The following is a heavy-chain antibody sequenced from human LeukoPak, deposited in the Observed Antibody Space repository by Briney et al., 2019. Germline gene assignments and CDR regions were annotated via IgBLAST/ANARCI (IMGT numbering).Heavy chain of an antibody. CDR2: IYTAGSK. Sequence: GGSLRLSCAASGFTVSGNYMSWVRQAPGKGLEWVSVIYTAGSKSNADYVKGRLTISRDKSKNTLYLQMNTLRAEDTAVYFCAGGNTWPGLSYWGQGTLLTVSS. V-gene: IGHV3-53*01. J-gene: IGHJ4*02. CDR1: GFTVSGNY. CDR3: AGGNTWPGLSY. D-gene: IGHD6-25*01.